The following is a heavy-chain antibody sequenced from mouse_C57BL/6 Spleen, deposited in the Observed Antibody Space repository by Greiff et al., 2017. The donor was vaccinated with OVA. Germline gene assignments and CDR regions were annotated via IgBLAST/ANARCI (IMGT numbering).Heavy chain of an antibody. CDR1: GFSLSTFGMG. Sequence: QVTLKESGPGILQPSQPLSLTCSFSGFSLSTFGMGVGWIRQPSGNGLEWLAHIWWDDYKYYNPALQSRPTISKDTSKNQVFLKIANGDTADTATYYCDRIPNGDVGFAYWGQGTLVTVSA. J-gene: IGHJ3*01. D-gene: IGHD4-1*01. CDR2: IWWDDYK. CDR3: DRIPNGDVGFAY. V-gene: IGHV8-8*01.